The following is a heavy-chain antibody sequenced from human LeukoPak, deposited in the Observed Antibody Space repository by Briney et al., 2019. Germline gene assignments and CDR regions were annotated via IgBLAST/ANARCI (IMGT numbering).Heavy chain of an antibody. CDR3: ARAASTGYNFDY. J-gene: IGHJ4*02. CDR1: GFTFSDYY. Sequence: GGSLRLSCAASGFTFSDYYMSWIRQAPGKGLEWVSYISSSGSTIYYADSVKGRFTISRDNAKNSLYLQMNSPRAEDTAVYYCARAASTGYNFDYWGQGTLVTVSS. V-gene: IGHV3-11*01. D-gene: IGHD1-1*01. CDR2: ISSSGSTI.